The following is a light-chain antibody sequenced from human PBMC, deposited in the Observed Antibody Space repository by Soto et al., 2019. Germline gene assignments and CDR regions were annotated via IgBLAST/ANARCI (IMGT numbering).Light chain of an antibody. CDR2: AAS. CDR1: QSISSY. Sequence: DIQMTQSPSSLSASVGGRVTITCRASQSISSYLNWYQQKPGKAPKLLIYAASSLQSGVPSRFSGSGSGTDFTLTISSLQPEDFATYYCQQSYSTPTFGGGTKVRSN. V-gene: IGKV1-39*01. J-gene: IGKJ4*01. CDR3: QQSYSTPT.